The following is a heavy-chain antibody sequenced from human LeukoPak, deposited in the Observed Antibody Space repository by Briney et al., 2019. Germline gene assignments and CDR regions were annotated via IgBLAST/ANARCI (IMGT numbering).Heavy chain of an antibody. V-gene: IGHV1-69*04. CDR2: IIPILGIA. D-gene: IGHD3-16*01. Sequence: ASVKVSCKASGGTFSSYAISWVRQAPGQGLEWMGRIIPILGIANYAQKFQGRVTITADKSTSTAYMELSSLRSEDTAVYYCASLVAGDQSRSHMDVWGQGTTVTVSS. CDR1: GGTFSSYA. CDR3: ASLVAGDQSRSHMDV. J-gene: IGHJ6*02.